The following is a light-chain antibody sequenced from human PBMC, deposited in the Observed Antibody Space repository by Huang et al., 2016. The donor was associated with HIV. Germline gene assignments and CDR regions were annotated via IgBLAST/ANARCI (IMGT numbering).Light chain of an antibody. CDR3: QQYSSFWT. Sequence: DIQITQSPRTLSASVGDRVTITCRASQSVSTWLSWYQQEPGKPPKLLIYKASTLETGVPSRFSGSGSGTEFTLTISSLQPDDFATYYCQQYSSFWTFGQGTKV. J-gene: IGKJ1*01. V-gene: IGKV1-5*03. CDR2: KAS. CDR1: QSVSTW.